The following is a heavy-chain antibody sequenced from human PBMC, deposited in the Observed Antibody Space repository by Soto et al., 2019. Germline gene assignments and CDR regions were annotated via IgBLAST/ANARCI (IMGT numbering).Heavy chain of an antibody. CDR1: GFTFSSYE. CDR3: ARAGGIVLMVYAINGMDV. D-gene: IGHD2-8*01. V-gene: IGHV3-48*03. J-gene: IGHJ6*02. Sequence: PGGSLRLSCAASGFTFSSYEMNWVRQAPGKGLEWVSYISSSGSTIYYADSVKGRFTISRDNAKNSLYLQMNSLRAEDTAVYYCARAGGIVLMVYAINGMDVWGQGTTVTVSS. CDR2: ISSSGSTI.